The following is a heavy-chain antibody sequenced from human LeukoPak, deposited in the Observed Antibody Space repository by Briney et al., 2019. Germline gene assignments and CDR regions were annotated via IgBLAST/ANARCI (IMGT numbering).Heavy chain of an antibody. CDR1: GFTSSSYA. D-gene: IGHD3-3*01. CDR3: AREIFLEWLTCFDY. CDR2: ISYDGSNK. V-gene: IGHV3-30-3*01. J-gene: IGHJ4*02. Sequence: PGRSLRLSCAASGFTSSSYAMHWVRQAPGKGLEWVAVISYDGSNKYYADSVKGRFTISRDNSKNTLYLQMNSLRAEDTAVYYCAREIFLEWLTCFDYWGQGTLVTVSS.